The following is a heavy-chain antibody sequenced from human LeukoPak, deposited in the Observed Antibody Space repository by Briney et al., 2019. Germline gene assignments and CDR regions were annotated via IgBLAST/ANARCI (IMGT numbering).Heavy chain of an antibody. V-gene: IGHV1-69*13. CDR2: IIPIFGTA. Sequence: ASVKVSCKASGGTFSSYAISWVRQAPGQGLEWMGGIIPIFGTANYAQKFQGRVTITADESTSTAYMELRSLRFEDTAVYYCAREGVGVNMGVFDYWGQGALVTVSS. CDR3: AREGVGVNMGVFDY. J-gene: IGHJ4*02. D-gene: IGHD1-26*01. CDR1: GGTFSSYA.